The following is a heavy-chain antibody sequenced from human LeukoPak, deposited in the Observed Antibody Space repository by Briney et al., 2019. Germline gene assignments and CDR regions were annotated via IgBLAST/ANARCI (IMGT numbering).Heavy chain of an antibody. CDR2: IRFDGRDK. J-gene: IGHJ4*02. D-gene: IGHD2-2*01. Sequence: GGSLRLSCAASGFTFSDYYMSWIRQAPGKGLEWVAFIRFDGRDKYYADSVKGRFTISRDNSESTLDLQMNSLRVEDTAVYYCAKDRYSTSSTFTVNPFDCWGQGILVIVSS. CDR3: AKDRYSTSSTFTVNPFDC. CDR1: GFTFSDYY. V-gene: IGHV3-30*02.